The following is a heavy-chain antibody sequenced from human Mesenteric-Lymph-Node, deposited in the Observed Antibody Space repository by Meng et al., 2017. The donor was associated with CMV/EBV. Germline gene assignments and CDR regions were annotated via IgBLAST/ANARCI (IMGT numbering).Heavy chain of an antibody. CDR1: GDSVSSSSGA. CDR3: ARGTWGSFGY. D-gene: IGHD7-27*01. J-gene: IGHJ4*02. V-gene: IGHV6-1*01. Sequence: AITGDSVSSSSGAWSWIRQAPSRGLEWLGRTYYRSKWYNDYAMSVKSRISISADTSKNQFSLQLNSVTPEDTAVYYCARGTWGSFGYWGQGTLVTVSS. CDR2: TYYRSKWYN.